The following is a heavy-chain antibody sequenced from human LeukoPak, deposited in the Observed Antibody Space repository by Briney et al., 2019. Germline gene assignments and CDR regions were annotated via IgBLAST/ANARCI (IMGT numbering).Heavy chain of an antibody. J-gene: IGHJ4*02. V-gene: IGHV1-46*01. CDR2: INPSGRST. Sequence: GASVKVSCKASGYTFTSNHTHWVRQAPGQGLEWMGIINPSGRSTNYAHKFQGRVTMTSDTSTSTVYMELSGLRSEDTAMYYCAREQGQVPGPLVVAGTYYFDYWGQGTLVTVSS. CDR3: AREQGQVPGPLVVAGTYYFDY. D-gene: IGHD2-15*01. CDR1: GYTFTSNH.